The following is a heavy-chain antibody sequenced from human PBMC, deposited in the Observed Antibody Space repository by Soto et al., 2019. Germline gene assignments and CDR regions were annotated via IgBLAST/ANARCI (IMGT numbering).Heavy chain of an antibody. D-gene: IGHD3-10*01. Sequence: PSETLSLTCAVYGGSFSGYYWSWIRQPPGKGLEWIGEINHSGSTNYNPSLKSRVTISVDTSKNQFSLKLSSVTAADTAVYYCARGPYYYGSGSYYNKGRYYYYYYMDVWGKGTTVTVSS. CDR3: ARGPYYYGSGSYYNKGRYYYYYYMDV. CDR1: GGSFSGYY. J-gene: IGHJ6*03. CDR2: INHSGST. V-gene: IGHV4-34*01.